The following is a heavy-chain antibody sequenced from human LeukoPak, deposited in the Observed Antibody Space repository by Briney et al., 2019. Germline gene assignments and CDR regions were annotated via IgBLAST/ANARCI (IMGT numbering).Heavy chain of an antibody. CDR2: FDPEDGET. CDR1: GYTLTELS. Sequence: ASVKVSCKVSGYTLTELSMHWVRQAPGKGLEWMGGFDPEDGETIYAQKFQGRVTMTEDTSTDTAYMELSSLRSEDTVVYYCATTSGSTITIFGVPIRNWFDPWGQGTLVTVSS. J-gene: IGHJ5*02. CDR3: ATTSGSTITIFGVPIRNWFDP. V-gene: IGHV1-24*01. D-gene: IGHD3-3*01.